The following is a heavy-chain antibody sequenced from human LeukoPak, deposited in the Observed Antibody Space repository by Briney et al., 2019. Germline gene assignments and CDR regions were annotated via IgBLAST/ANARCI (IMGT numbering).Heavy chain of an antibody. CDR1: GFTFTSYV. CDR2: ISGSGGST. V-gene: IGHV3-23*01. Sequence: QPGGSLRLSCAASGFTFTSYVMSWVRQAPGKGLEWVSTISGSGGSTYYADSVKGRFTMSRDNSKNTLYLKMNSLRADDTAVYYCAKPGISAAGTYFFDNWGQGTLVTVPS. CDR3: AKPGISAAGTYFFDN. D-gene: IGHD6-13*01. J-gene: IGHJ4*02.